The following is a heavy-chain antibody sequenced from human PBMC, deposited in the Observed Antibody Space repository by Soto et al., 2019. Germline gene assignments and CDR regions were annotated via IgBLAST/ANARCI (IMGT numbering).Heavy chain of an antibody. J-gene: IGHJ4*02. CDR2: INAGNGNT. Sequence: GASVKVSCKASGGTFSSYAISWVRQAPGQRLEWMGWINAGNGNTKYSQKFQGRVTITRDTSASTAYMELSSLRSEDTAVYYCARTGYSSGWYSYWGQGTLVTVSS. V-gene: IGHV1-3*01. CDR1: GGTFSSYA. D-gene: IGHD6-19*01. CDR3: ARTGYSSGWYSY.